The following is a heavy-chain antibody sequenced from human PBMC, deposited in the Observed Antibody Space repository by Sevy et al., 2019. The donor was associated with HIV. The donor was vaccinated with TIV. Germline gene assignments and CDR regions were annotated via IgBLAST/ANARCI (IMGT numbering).Heavy chain of an antibody. J-gene: IGHJ4*02. CDR1: GFTFSSHA. CDR3: ARAPGAVIAAGPYDLDY. V-gene: IGHV3-30*04. CDR2: ISYDGSNK. Sequence: GGSLRLSCAASGFTFSSHAMHWVRQAPGKGLEWMTIISYDGSNKNHADSVKGRFTISRDNSKNTLYLQMNSLRPEDTAVYYCARAPGAVIAAGPYDLDYWGLGTLVTVSS. D-gene: IGHD6-13*01.